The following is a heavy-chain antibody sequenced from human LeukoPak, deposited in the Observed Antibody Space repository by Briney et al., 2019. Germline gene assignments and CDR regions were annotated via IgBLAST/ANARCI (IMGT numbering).Heavy chain of an antibody. D-gene: IGHD2-2*01. J-gene: IGHJ4*02. CDR1: GYTFTSYD. V-gene: IGHV1-2*02. CDR2: MNPNSGGT. Sequence: GASVKVSCKASGYTFTSYDINWVRQATGQGLEWMGWMNPNSGGTNYAQKFQGRVTMTRDTSISTAYMELSRLRSDDTAVYYCARNSQPFDYWGQGTLVTVSS. CDR3: ARNSQPFDY.